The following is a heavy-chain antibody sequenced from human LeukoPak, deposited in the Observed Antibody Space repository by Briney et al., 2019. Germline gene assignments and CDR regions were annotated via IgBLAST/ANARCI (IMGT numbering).Heavy chain of an antibody. J-gene: IGHJ6*02. CDR1: GYSFTSYW. CDR3: ARNAYCSSTSCYDYYYYGMDV. Sequence: GESLKISCKGSGYSFTSYWIGWVRQMPGKGLEWMGIIYPGDSDTRYSPSFQGQVTISADKSISTAYLQWSSLKASDTAMYYCARNAYCSSTSCYDYYYYGMDVWGQGTTVTVPS. V-gene: IGHV5-51*01. D-gene: IGHD2-2*01. CDR2: IYPGDSDT.